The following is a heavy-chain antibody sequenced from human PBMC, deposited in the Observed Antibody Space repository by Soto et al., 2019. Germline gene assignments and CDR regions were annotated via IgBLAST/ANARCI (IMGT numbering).Heavy chain of an antibody. CDR1: GFSFGYYA. CDR2: IGYDGYDK. V-gene: IGHV3-30*02. D-gene: IGHD1-1*01. Sequence: GGSLRLSCTTSGFSFGYYATHRVRQAPGKGLEWVALIGYDGYDKTYADSVKGRLTISRDESKNTVYLRMNRLRADDAAVYYCAKDQDITTPGGYLEHWGPGTLVTVSS. J-gene: IGHJ4*02. CDR3: AKDQDITTPGGYLEH.